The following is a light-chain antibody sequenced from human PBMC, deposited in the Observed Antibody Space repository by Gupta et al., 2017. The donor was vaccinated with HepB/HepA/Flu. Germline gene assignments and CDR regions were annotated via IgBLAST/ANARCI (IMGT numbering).Light chain of an antibody. CDR2: RDS. CDR3: QSADSSGSYYV. CDR1: ALPKQY. Sequence: SFALPQPPSVSVSPGQTARITCSGDALPKQYASWYQQKPGQAPVMVICRDSERPSGIPERFSGSSSGTTVTLTINGVQAEDEADYYCQSADSSGSYYVFGTGTKVTVL. V-gene: IGLV3-25*03. J-gene: IGLJ1*01.